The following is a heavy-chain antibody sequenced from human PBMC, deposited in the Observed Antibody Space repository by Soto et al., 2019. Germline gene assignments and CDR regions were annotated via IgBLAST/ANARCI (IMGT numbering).Heavy chain of an antibody. CDR3: XXXGXPIDY. Sequence: QVQLVQSGAEVKKPGASVKVSCKASGYTFTNFGISWVRQAPGQGLEWMGWISAYNGNTNYPQNFNGRVTMTTDTXXXXXXXXXXXXXXXXXXXXXXXXXGXPIDYWGQGTLVTVSS. J-gene: IGHJ4*02. V-gene: IGHV1-18*01. CDR2: ISAYNGNT. CDR1: GYTFTNFG.